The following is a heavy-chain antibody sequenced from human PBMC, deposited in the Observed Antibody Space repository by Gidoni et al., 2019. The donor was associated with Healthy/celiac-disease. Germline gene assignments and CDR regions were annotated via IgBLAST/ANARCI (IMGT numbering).Heavy chain of an antibody. CDR1: GFSLSTSGVG. CDR2: IYWNDDK. Sequence: ITLKESGPSLVKPTQTLTLTCPFSGFSLSTSGVGAVLIRPPPGTALECLALIYWNDDKRSSTSLKSRLTITKDTSKNQVVLTMTNMDPVDTATYYCAHRLSSGGLRCFDWLFHMRGGPFDPWGQGTLVTVSS. V-gene: IGHV2-5*01. J-gene: IGHJ5*02. CDR3: AHRLSSGGLRCFDWLFHMRGGPFDP. D-gene: IGHD3-9*01.